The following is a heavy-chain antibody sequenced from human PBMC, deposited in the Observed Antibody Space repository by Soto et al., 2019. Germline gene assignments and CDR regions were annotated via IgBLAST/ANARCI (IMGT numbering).Heavy chain of an antibody. CDR2: ISYDGSNK. D-gene: IGHD2-15*01. Sequence: GGSLRLCCAASGFTFSSYAMHWVRQAPDKGREWVAVISYDGSNKYYADSVKGRFTISRDNSKNTLYLQMNSLRAEDTAVYYCARDGNIVVVVAALAYFEYGGHGALVNVSS. CDR3: ARDGNIVVVVAALAYFEY. V-gene: IGHV3-30-3*01. CDR1: GFTFSSYA. J-gene: IGHJ4*01.